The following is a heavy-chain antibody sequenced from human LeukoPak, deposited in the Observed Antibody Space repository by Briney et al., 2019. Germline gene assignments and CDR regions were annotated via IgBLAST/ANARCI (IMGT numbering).Heavy chain of an antibody. CDR2: ISGSGGST. J-gene: IGHJ4*02. CDR1: GFTFSSYA. Sequence: PGGSLRLSCAASGFTFSSYAMSWVRQAPGKGLEWVSAISGSGGSTYYADSVKGRFTISRDNSKNTLYLQMNSLRAEDTAVYYCAKDRSTYYYDSSGYCYDYWGQGTLVTVSS. V-gene: IGHV3-23*01. D-gene: IGHD3-22*01. CDR3: AKDRSTYYYDSSGYCYDY.